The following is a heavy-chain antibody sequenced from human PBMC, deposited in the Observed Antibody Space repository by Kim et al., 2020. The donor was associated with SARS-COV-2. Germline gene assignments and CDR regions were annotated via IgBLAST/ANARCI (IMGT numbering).Heavy chain of an antibody. D-gene: IGHD3-22*01. J-gene: IGHJ4*02. Sequence: SMKSRFTNSRDTSKTTLYLRMNSLRAEDTAVYYCAKGGTYYDSRGAYFDYWGQGTLVTVSS. CDR3: AKGGTYYDSRGAYFDY. V-gene: IGHV3-23*01.